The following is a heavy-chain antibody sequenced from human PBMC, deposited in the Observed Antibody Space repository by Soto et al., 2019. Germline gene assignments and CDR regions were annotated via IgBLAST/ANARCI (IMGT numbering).Heavy chain of an antibody. V-gene: IGHV3-48*03. D-gene: IGHD3-16*02. CDR3: ARGNSPVNVY. Sequence: GSLRLSCAASGFAFSSFEMNWVRQAPGKGLEWVSYITSSGSTIYYADSVKGRFTISRDNAKNSLYLQMNSLRAEDSAVYYCARGNSPVNVYWGQGTLVTVSS. CDR2: ITSSGSTI. CDR1: GFAFSSFE. J-gene: IGHJ4*02.